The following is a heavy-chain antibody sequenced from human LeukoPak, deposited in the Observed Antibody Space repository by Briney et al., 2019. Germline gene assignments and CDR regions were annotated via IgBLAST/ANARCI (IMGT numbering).Heavy chain of an antibody. V-gene: IGHV3-30*02. D-gene: IGHD2-2*02. CDR3: ARGALDWDIVVVPAAIPFPGPFDY. CDR1: GFTFSSYG. J-gene: IGHJ4*02. CDR2: IRYDGSNK. Sequence: GGSLRLSCAASGFTFSSYGMHWVRQAPGKGLEWVAFIRYDGSNKYYADSVKGRFTISRDNSKNTLYLQMNSLRAEDTAVYYCARGALDWDIVVVPAAIPFPGPFDYWGQGTLVTVSS.